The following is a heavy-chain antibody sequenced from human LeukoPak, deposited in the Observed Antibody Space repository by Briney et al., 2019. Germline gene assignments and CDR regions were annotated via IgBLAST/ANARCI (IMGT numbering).Heavy chain of an antibody. CDR3: TRDPPNA. J-gene: IGHJ5*02. Sequence: GESLRLSCAASGFTFSDYYMSWIRQAPGKGLEWVSYISSNSSSTHYIDSVKGRFTIFRDNARNSLYLQMNSLRVEDTAVYYCTRDPPNAWGQGTLVTVSS. V-gene: IGHV3-11*06. CDR1: GFTFSDYY. D-gene: IGHD2-8*01. CDR2: ISSNSSST.